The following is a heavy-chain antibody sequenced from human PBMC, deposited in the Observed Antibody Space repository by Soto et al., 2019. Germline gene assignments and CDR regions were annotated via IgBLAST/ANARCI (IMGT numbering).Heavy chain of an antibody. CDR3: VRAAGYSGDNYVYYYGMDV. V-gene: IGHV3-33*01. CDR2: VWYDERNK. D-gene: IGHD5-12*01. J-gene: IGHJ6*02. Sequence: QVQLVESGGGVVQPGRSLRLSCTASGFSFSTYGMHWVRQAPGKGLEWVALVWYDERNKHYVDSVEGRFTISRDNSKNTLYLQMNSLRDEDTAVYYCVRAAGYSGDNYVYYYGMDVWGQGTTVTVSS. CDR1: GFSFSTYG.